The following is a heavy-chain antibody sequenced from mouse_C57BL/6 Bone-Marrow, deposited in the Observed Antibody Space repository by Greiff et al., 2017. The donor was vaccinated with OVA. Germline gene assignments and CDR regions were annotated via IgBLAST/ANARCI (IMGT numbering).Heavy chain of an antibody. CDR1: GYTFTSYW. CDR3: AAVVASYYAMDY. Sequence: QVQLQQPGAELVMPGASVKLSCKASGYTFTSYWMHWVKQRPGQGLEWIGEIDPSDSYTNYNQKFKGKSTLTVDKYSSTAYMQLSSLTSEDSAVYYCAAVVASYYAMDYWGQGTSVTVSS. J-gene: IGHJ4*01. V-gene: IGHV1-69*01. D-gene: IGHD1-1*01. CDR2: IDPSDSYT.